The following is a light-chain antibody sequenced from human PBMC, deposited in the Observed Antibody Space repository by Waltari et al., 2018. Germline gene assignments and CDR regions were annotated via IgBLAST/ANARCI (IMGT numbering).Light chain of an antibody. CDR1: QNIDSY. CDR2: DAS. CDR3: QQRSKWPLT. J-gene: IGKJ4*01. Sequence: EIVLTQSPATLSLSPGERATLSCRASQNIDSYLAWYQLKPGQVPRPLIYDASNRATGIPARFSGSGSGADFTLIISSLEPEDFAVYYCQQRSKWPLTFGGGTKVEIK. V-gene: IGKV3-11*01.